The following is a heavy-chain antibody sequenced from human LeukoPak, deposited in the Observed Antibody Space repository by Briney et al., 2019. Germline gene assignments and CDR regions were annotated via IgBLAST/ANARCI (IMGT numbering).Heavy chain of an antibody. CDR1: GFTFSTYW. Sequence: GGSLRLSCAASGFTFSTYWMSWVRQAPGKGLEWVANIKQDGSEKYYVDSVKGRFTISRDNAKNSLYLQMNSLRAEDTAVYYCAREVGTCSGGTCYFRCDYWGQGTLVTVSS. CDR3: AREVGTCSGGTCYFRCDY. V-gene: IGHV3-7*01. CDR2: IKQDGSEK. D-gene: IGHD2-15*01. J-gene: IGHJ4*02.